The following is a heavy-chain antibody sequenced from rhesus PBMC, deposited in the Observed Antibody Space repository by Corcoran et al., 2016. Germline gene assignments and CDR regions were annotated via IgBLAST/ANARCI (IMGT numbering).Heavy chain of an antibody. CDR3: ARDGVDGLSSWSGEYNSLDV. V-gene: IGHV4-160*01. CDR2: IYGSGGGT. J-gene: IGHJ5-2*02. D-gene: IGHD6-13*01. Sequence: QVQLQESGPGLVKPSETLSLTCAVSGGSISSVYCSWIRQAPGKGLEWIGRIYGSGGGTDYHPSLKSRVTISTDTSKNQFSLKLTSMTAADTAVYFCARDGVDGLSSWSGEYNSLDVWGRGVLVTVSS. CDR1: GGSISSVY.